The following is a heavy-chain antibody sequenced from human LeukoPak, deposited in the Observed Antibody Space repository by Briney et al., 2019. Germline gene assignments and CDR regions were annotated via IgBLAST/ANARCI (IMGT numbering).Heavy chain of an antibody. CDR3: ARYSSSWYYFDY. V-gene: IGHV4-4*07. D-gene: IGHD6-13*01. CDR2: IHASGST. Sequence: SETLSLTCTVSGGSISSYYWTWIRQPAGKGLEWIGRIHASGSTSSNPSLKSRVTVSLGTSKNQFSLRLSSMTAADTAVYYCARYSSSWYYFDYWGQGTLVTVSS. J-gene: IGHJ4*02. CDR1: GGSISSYY.